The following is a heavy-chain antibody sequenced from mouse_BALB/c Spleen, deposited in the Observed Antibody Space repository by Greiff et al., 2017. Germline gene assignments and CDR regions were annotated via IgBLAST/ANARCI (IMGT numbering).Heavy chain of an antibody. J-gene: IGHJ4*01. V-gene: IGHV2-6-4*01. CDR3: ARNSHRERAMDY. CDR2: IWGGGST. CDR1: GFSLSRYS. D-gene: IGHD2-14*01. Sequence: VKLMESGPGLVAPSQSLSITCTVSGFSLSRYSVHWVRQPPGKGLEWLGMIWGGGSTDYNSALKSRLSISKDNSTSQVFLKMNSLQTDDTAMYYCARNSHRERAMDYWGQGTSVTVSS.